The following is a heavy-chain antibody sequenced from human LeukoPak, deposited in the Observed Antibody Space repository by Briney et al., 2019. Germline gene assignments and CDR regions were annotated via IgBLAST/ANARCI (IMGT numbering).Heavy chain of an antibody. CDR2: ISYDGNNE. Sequence: GGSLRLSCAASGFTFSSYTMHWVRQAPGKGLEWVAVISYDGNNEYYADSVKGRFTISRDNSKNTLYLQMNSLRLEDTAVYYCAGDRVNWGLTSLYNWFDPWGQGTLVTVSS. CDR3: AGDRVNWGLTSLYNWFDP. CDR1: GFTFSSYT. D-gene: IGHD7-27*01. V-gene: IGHV3-30-3*01. J-gene: IGHJ5*02.